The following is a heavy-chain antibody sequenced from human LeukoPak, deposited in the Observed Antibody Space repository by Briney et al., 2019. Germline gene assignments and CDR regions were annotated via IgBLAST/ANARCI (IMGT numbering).Heavy chain of an antibody. Sequence: ASVKVSCKASGYTFTSYAMHWVRQAPGQRLEWMGWIIAGNGNTKYSQKFQGRVTITRDTSASTAYMELSSLRSEDTAVYYCAAPYYYDSSGIRGAFDIWGQGTMVTVSS. D-gene: IGHD3-22*01. CDR1: GYTFTSYA. V-gene: IGHV1-3*01. J-gene: IGHJ3*02. CDR2: IIAGNGNT. CDR3: AAPYYYDSSGIRGAFDI.